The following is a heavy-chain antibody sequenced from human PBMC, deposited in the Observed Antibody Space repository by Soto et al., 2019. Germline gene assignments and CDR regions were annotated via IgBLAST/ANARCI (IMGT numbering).Heavy chain of an antibody. V-gene: IGHV1-3*01. CDR1: GYTFTRYP. J-gene: IGHJ5*02. CDR2: INPDNGNT. CDR3: ARGIATGQFVP. Sequence: ASVKVSCKASGYTFTRYPMNWVREAPGQRVEWMGWINPDNGNTKSSQKFQDRLIITRDTSASTAYMDLSSLRSEDTAVYYCARGIATGQFVPSGQGTLVTVYS. D-gene: IGHD2-15*01.